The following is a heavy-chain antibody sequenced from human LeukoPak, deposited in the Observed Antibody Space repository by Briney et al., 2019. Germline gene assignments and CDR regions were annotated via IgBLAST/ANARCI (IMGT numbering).Heavy chain of an antibody. CDR1: GYSFTGYW. D-gene: IGHD3-22*01. J-gene: IGHJ5*02. V-gene: IGHV5-51*01. Sequence: GESLKISCKGSGYSFTGYWIGWVRQMPGKGLEWMGIIYPGDSDTRYSPSFQGQVTISADKSISTAYLQWSSLKASDTAMYYCARSGYYDSSGYYYVSWFDPWGQGTLVTVSS. CDR3: ARSGYYDSSGYYYVSWFDP. CDR2: IYPGDSDT.